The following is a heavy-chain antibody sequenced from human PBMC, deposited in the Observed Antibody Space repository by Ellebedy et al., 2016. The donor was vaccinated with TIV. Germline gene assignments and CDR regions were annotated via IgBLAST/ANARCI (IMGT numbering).Heavy chain of an antibody. Sequence: GESLKISXAASGFTFSSYGMHWVRQAPGKGLEWVAVIWYDGSNKYYADSVKGRFTISRDNSKNTLYLQMNSLRAEDTAVYYCARAFADYGDYFDYWGQGTLVTVSS. CDR1: GFTFSSYG. D-gene: IGHD4-17*01. CDR2: IWYDGSNK. CDR3: ARAFADYGDYFDY. J-gene: IGHJ4*02. V-gene: IGHV3-33*01.